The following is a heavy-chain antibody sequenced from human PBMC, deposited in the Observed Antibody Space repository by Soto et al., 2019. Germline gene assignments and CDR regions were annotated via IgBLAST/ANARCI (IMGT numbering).Heavy chain of an antibody. CDR3: ASQIVVSSNAPNSIDY. CDR1: GGSISSGGYS. V-gene: IGHV4-30-2*01. Sequence: SETLSLTCAVSGGSISSGGYSWSWIRQPPGKGLEWIGYIYHSGSTYYNPSLKSRVTISVDRSKNQFSLKLSSVTAADTAVYYCASQIVVSSNAPNSIDYWGQGTLVTVSS. D-gene: IGHD3-22*01. J-gene: IGHJ4*02. CDR2: IYHSGST.